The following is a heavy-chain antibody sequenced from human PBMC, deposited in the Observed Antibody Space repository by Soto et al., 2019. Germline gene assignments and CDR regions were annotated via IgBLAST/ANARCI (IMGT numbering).Heavy chain of an antibody. V-gene: IGHV1-18*01. CDR2: IRAYNGNT. Sequence: QVQLVQSGAEVKKPGASVKVSCKASGYTFTSYGISWVRQAPGQGRDWMGWIRAYNGNTNYAQKLQGGVTMTTDTSTSTAYLEVRRLRSDDTAVYYCARKGGALLELQVAYGMDVWGQGTPVTVSS. CDR1: GYTFTSYG. J-gene: IGHJ6*02. CDR3: ARKGGALLELQVAYGMDV. D-gene: IGHD1-7*01.